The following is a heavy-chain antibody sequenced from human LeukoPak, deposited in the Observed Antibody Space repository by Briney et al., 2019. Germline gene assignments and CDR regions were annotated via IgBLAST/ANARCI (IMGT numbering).Heavy chain of an antibody. CDR1: GGSISSGSYY. V-gene: IGHV4-61*02. J-gene: IGHJ4*02. CDR2: IYTSGST. Sequence: SQTLSLTCTVSGGSISSGSYYWSWIRQPAGKGLEWIGRIYTSGSTNYNPSLKSRVTISVDTSKNQFSLKLSSVTAADTAVYYCAKKDLEWFYFDYWGQGTLVTVSS. D-gene: IGHD3-3*01. CDR3: AKKDLEWFYFDY.